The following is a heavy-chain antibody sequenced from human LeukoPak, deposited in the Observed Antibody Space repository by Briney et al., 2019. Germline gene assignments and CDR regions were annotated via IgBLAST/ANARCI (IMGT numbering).Heavy chain of an antibody. V-gene: IGHV1-18*01. Sequence: GASVKVSCKASGYTFTSYGISWVRQAPRQGLEWMGWISAYNGNTNYAQKFQGRVTITADESTSTAYMELSSLRSEDTAVYYCARGTMVPSFYYYYGMDVWGQGTTVTVSS. CDR3: ARGTMVPSFYYYYGMDV. D-gene: IGHD3-10*01. CDR2: ISAYNGNT. J-gene: IGHJ6*02. CDR1: GYTFTSYG.